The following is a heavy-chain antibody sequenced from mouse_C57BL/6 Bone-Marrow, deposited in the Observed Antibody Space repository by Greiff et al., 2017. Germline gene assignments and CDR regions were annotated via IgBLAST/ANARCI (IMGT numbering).Heavy chain of an antibody. Sequence: QVQLKESGAELVKPGASVQISCKASGYAFSSYWMNWVKQRPGKGLEWIGQIYPGDGDTNYNGKFKGKATLTADKSSSTAYMQLSSLTSEDSAVYFCARTNDGYWDYFDYWGQGTTLTVSS. V-gene: IGHV1-80*01. J-gene: IGHJ2*01. CDR2: IYPGDGDT. D-gene: IGHD2-3*01. CDR1: GYAFSSYW. CDR3: ARTNDGYWDYFDY.